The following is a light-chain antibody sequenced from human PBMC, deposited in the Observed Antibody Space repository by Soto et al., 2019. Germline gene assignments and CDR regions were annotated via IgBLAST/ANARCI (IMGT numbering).Light chain of an antibody. V-gene: IGLV1-40*01. J-gene: IGLJ2*01. CDR2: GNN. CDR3: QSYDSTVSGPVV. Sequence: QSVLTQPPSVSGAPGQRVTISCTESSSNIGAGYDVHWYQQLPGTAPKLLIYGNNNRPSGVPDRFSGSKSGTSASLAISGLQADDEADYYCQSYDSTVSGPVVFGGGTKLTVL. CDR1: SSNIGAGYD.